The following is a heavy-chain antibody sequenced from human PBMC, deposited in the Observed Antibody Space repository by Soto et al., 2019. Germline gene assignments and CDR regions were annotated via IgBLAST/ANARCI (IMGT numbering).Heavy chain of an antibody. J-gene: IGHJ4*02. CDR3: ARAGGLGAVAADY. CDR1: GGSISSGGYS. Sequence: QLQLQESGSGLVKPSQTLSLTCAVSGGSISSGGYSWSWLRQPPGKGLEWIGYIYHSGSTYYNPSLKSRVTISVDRSKNQCSLKLSSVTAADTAVYYCARAGGLGAVAADYWGQGTLVTVSS. V-gene: IGHV4-30-2*01. D-gene: IGHD6-19*01. CDR2: IYHSGST.